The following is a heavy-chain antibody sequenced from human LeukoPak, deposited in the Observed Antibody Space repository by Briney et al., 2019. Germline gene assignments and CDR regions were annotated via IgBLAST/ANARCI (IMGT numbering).Heavy chain of an antibody. D-gene: IGHD5-18*01. CDR2: VLSGLHA. CDR3: VREARGYHYTYFDY. J-gene: IGHJ4*02. CDR1: GFTLGSHD. Sequence: GGSLRLSCTASGFTLGSHDMRWVRQIPGKGLEWVAAVLSGLHAFFAASVQGRFTVSREDARNSLYLQMNSLRAGDTAVYYCVREARGYHYTYFDYWGQGTLVTVSS. V-gene: IGHV3-13*01.